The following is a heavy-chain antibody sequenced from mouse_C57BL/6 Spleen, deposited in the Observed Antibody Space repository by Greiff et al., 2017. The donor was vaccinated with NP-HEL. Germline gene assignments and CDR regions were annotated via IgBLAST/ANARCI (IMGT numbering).Heavy chain of an antibody. Sequence: QVQLQQSGAELVRPGTSVKMSCKASGYTFTNYWIGWAKQRPGHGLEWIGDIYPGGGYTNYNEKFKGKATLTADKSSSTAYMQFSSLTSEDSAIYYCAMDYYGSPFAYWGQGTLVTVSA. D-gene: IGHD1-1*01. CDR1: GYTFTNYW. J-gene: IGHJ3*01. CDR3: AMDYYGSPFAY. V-gene: IGHV1-63*01. CDR2: IYPGGGYT.